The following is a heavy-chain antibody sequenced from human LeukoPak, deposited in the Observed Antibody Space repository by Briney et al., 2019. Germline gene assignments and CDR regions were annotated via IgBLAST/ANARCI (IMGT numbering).Heavy chain of an antibody. CDR3: AGFTFFRGVITFDY. CDR2: IYTSGST. J-gene: IGHJ4*02. CDR1: GGSISSGYYY. D-gene: IGHD3-10*01. Sequence: SQTLSLTCTASGGSISSGYYYWSWIRQPAGKGLEYIGRIYTSGSTNYNPSLKSRVTISVDTSKNRFSLKLSSVTAADTAVYSCAGFTFFRGVITFDYWGQGTLVTVSS. V-gene: IGHV4-61*02.